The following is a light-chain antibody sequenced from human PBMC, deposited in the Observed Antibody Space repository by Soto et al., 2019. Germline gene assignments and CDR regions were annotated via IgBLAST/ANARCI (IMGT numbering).Light chain of an antibody. CDR2: WES. J-gene: IGKJ5*01. Sequence: DIVMTQSPDSLAVSLGERATINCRSSQTILYTSINKNSLAWYQQKPGQPPTLLIYWESTRESGVPDRFSGSGSGTDFTLTINSLESEDFAVYYCQQRANWPPITFGQGTRLEIK. CDR3: QQRANWPPIT. V-gene: IGKV4-1*01. CDR1: QTILYTSINKNS.